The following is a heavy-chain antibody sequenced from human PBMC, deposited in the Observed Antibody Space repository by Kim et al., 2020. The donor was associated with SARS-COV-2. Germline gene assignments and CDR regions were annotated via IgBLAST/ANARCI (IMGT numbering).Heavy chain of an antibody. CDR3: ARGLVRFDY. Sequence: GSTYYADSVKGRFAISRDNSKNTLYLQMNSLRAEDTAVYYCARGLVRFDYWGQGTLVTVSS. V-gene: IGHV3-66*01. D-gene: IGHD6-19*01. CDR2: GST. J-gene: IGHJ4*02.